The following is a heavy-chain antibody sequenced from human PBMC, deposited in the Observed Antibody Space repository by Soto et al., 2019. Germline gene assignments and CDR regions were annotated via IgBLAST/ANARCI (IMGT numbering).Heavy chain of an antibody. CDR2: ISAYNGNT. CDR1: GYTFTSYG. J-gene: IGHJ5*02. CDR3: ARDFVGYCGGDCYKPGWFDP. V-gene: IGHV1-18*04. D-gene: IGHD2-21*02. Sequence: ASVKVSCKASGYTFTSYGISWVRQAPGQGLEWMGWISAYNGNTNYAQKLQGRVTMTTDTSTSTAYMELRSLRSDDTAVYYCARDFVGYCGGDCYKPGWFDPWGQGTLVTVSS.